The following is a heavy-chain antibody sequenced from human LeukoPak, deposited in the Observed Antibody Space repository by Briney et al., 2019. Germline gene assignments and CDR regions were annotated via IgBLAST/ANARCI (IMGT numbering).Heavy chain of an antibody. CDR3: ARVGGSTNWFDP. CDR1: GFTFSSYS. Sequence: GGSLRLSCAASGFTFSSYSMNWVRQAPGKGLEWVSSISSSSSYIYYADSVKGRFTISRDNAKNSLYLKMNSLRAEDTAVYYCARVGGSTNWFDPWGQGTLVTVSS. V-gene: IGHV3-21*01. J-gene: IGHJ5*02. CDR2: ISSSSSYI. D-gene: IGHD3-16*01.